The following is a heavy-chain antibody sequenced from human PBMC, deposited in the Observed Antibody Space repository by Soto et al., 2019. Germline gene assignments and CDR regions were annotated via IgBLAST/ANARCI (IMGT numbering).Heavy chain of an antibody. V-gene: IGHV1-8*01. D-gene: IGHD3-10*01. CDR2: MNPNSGNT. CDR3: ARDRTISDYRSSGALGL. J-gene: IGHJ4*02. CDR1: GYTFTSYD. Sequence: ASVKVSCKASGYTFTSYDMKWVRQATGQRLELMGWMNPNSGNTAYAQKFQGRVTMTRNTSISTAYMELSSLRSEDTAMYFCARDRTISDYRSSGALGLWGQGTLVTVS.